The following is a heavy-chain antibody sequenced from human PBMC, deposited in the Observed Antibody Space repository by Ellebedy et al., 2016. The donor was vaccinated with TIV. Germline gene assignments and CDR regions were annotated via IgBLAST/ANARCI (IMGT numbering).Heavy chain of an antibody. J-gene: IGHJ4*02. D-gene: IGHD4-23*01. CDR3: ARGGVPGGNDY. V-gene: IGHV3-30*03. CDR1: GFTFSNAW. Sequence: GESLKISCAASGFTFSNAWMSWVRQAPGKGLEWVAVISYDGSNKYYADSVKGRFTISRDNSKNTLYLQMNSLRAEDTAVYYCARGGVPGGNDYWGQGTLVTVAS. CDR2: ISYDGSNK.